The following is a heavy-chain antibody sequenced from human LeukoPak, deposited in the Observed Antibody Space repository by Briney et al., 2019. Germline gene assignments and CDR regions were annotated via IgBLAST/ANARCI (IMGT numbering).Heavy chain of an antibody. CDR1: GDSFSSYY. V-gene: IGHV4-59*01. Sequence: SETLSLTCAVSGDSFSSYYWTWIRQPPGRGLEWIGYISYIGTTNYNPSLKSRVTISIDTSKNQFSLKLSSVTTADTAVYYFARDLVTVTKGFDICCRGATVSAAS. J-gene: IGHJ3*02. CDR3: ARDLVTVTKGFDI. D-gene: IGHD4-17*01. CDR2: ISYIGTT.